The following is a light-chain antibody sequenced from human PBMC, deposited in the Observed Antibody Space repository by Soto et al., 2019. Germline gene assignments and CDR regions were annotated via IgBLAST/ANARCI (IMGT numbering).Light chain of an antibody. CDR1: ASDIGAYNF. V-gene: IGLV2-8*01. J-gene: IGLJ1*01. CDR3: SSYTNINTRACV. CDR2: EVY. Sequence: QSVLTQPPSASGSPGQSATISCTGAASDIGAYNFVSWYQQYPGKAPKLMIYEVYKRPSGVPDRFSGSKSGNTASLTVSGLQAEDEAEYYCSSYTNINTRACVFGTGTKVTVL.